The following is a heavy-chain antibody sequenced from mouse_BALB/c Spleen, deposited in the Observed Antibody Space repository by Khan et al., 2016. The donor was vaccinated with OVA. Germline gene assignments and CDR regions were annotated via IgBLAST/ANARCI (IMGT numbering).Heavy chain of an antibody. Sequence: QVQLKQSGPEVVRPGVSVKISCKGSGYTFTDSVMHWVKQSHAKSLEWIGIISTYNGYITYNQKLKGKATITVDKSSSTAYMELARLTSEDSASYYCARGGNGLDYWGQGTTLTVSS. CDR1: GYTFTDSV. D-gene: IGHD2-1*01. CDR2: ISTYNGYI. CDR3: ARGGNGLDY. J-gene: IGHJ2*01. V-gene: IGHV1S137*01.